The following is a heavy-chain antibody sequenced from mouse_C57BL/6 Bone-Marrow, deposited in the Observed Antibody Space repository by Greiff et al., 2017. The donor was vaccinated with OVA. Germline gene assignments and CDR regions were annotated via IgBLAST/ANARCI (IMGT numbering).Heavy chain of an antibody. CDR3: AIRDYYGSEFAY. CDR2: LHPSDSDT. Sequence: QVQLQQPGAELVKPGASVKVSCKASGYTFTSYWMHWVKQRPGQGLEWIGRLHPSDSDTNSNQQFKGKATLTVDKSSSTAYMQLSSLTSEDSAVYYCAIRDYYGSEFAYWGQGTLVTVSA. J-gene: IGHJ3*01. V-gene: IGHV1-74*01. D-gene: IGHD1-1*01. CDR1: GYTFTSYW.